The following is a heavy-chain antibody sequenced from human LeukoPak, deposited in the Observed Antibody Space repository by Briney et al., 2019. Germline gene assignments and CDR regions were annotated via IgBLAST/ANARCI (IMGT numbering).Heavy chain of an antibody. CDR1: GFTFSDYY. D-gene: IGHD2-2*02. V-gene: IGHV3-11*04. Sequence: KPGGSLRLSCAASGFTFSDYYMSWIRQAPGKGLEWVSYISSSGSTIYYADSVKGRFTISRDNAKNSLYLQMNSLRAEDTAVYYCARTVVPAAIPYSYYFDYWGQGTLVTVSS. CDR2: ISSSGSTI. J-gene: IGHJ4*02. CDR3: ARTVVPAAIPYSYYFDY.